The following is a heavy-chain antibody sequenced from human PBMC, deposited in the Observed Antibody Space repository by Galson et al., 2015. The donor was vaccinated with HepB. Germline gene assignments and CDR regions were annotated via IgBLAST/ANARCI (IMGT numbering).Heavy chain of an antibody. D-gene: IGHD6-25*01. CDR1: GFTFTNAW. V-gene: IGHV3-15*01. J-gene: IGHJ5*02. CDR2: IKSKTYGGTT. CDR3: VRLGDLSGYSSA. Sequence: SLRLSCAASGFTFTNAWMSWVRQAPGKGLEWVGRIKSKTYGGTTDYAAPVKGRFTISRDDSKNTAFLQMNTLKTEDTAVYYCVRLGDLSGYSSAWGQGTLVTVSS.